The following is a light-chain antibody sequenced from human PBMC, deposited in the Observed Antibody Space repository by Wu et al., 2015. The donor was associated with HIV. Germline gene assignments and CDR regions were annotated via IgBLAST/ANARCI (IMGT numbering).Light chain of an antibody. CDR1: QGIGSY. Sequence: DSQLTQSPSFLSASIGARVTITCRASQGIGSYLAWYQQKPGKVPKLLIYAASILQSGVPSRFSGSGSGTKFTLTINSLQPDDIATYYCQRLYDFPLWTFGQGTKL. CDR2: AAS. CDR3: QRLYDFPLWT. V-gene: IGKV1-9*01. J-gene: IGKJ2*02.